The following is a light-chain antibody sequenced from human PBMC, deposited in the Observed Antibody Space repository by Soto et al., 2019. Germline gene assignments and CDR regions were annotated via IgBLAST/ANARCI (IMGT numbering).Light chain of an antibody. Sequence: EIVLTQSPATLSLSPGERATLSCRASQNIGAYLAWYQQKPGQAPRLVIYASSHRATSIPGRFSGSGSGTDFTLTINSLEPEDFAVYYCQQHTNWPPFTFGPGTKVDLK. V-gene: IGKV3-11*01. CDR3: QQHTNWPPFT. J-gene: IGKJ3*01. CDR1: QNIGAY. CDR2: ASS.